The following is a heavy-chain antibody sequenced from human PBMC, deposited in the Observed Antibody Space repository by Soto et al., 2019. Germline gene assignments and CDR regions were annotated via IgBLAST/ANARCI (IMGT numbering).Heavy chain of an antibody. CDR3: ARDYGGNSGWFDP. D-gene: IGHD4-17*01. CDR1: GYTFSSYD. CDR2: INPNSGNT. V-gene: IGHV1-8*01. Sequence: ASVKVSCKASGYTFSSYDLNWVRQATGQGPEWMGWINPNSGNTGYAQKFQGRVTMTRDTSISTAYMELGSLRSEDTAAYYCARDYGGNSGWFDPWGQGTMVTVSS. J-gene: IGHJ5*02.